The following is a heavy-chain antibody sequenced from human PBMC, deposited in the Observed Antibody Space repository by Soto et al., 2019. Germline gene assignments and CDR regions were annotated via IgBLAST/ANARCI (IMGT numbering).Heavy chain of an antibody. CDR3: AGWWYGDY. J-gene: IGHJ4*02. D-gene: IGHD2-15*01. CDR2: IRAHNVNT. Sequence: QVHLVQSGAEVKKPGASVKVSCQGSGYAFTTYGITWVRQAPGQVLEWMGWIRAHNVNTNYAKKLQGRVTVTRDTSTSTAYMEMRSLRYDDTAVDYCAGWWYGDYWGQGALVTVSS. V-gene: IGHV1-18*01. CDR1: GYAFTTYG.